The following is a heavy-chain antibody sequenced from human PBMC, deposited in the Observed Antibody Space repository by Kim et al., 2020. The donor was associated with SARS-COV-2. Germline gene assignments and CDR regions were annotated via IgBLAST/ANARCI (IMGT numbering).Heavy chain of an antibody. J-gene: IGHJ4*02. CDR2: IKHDGSEK. CDR3: ARRTQNDY. V-gene: IGHV3-7*01. Sequence: GSLRLSCAASGFTLSGYYMTWVRQAPGKGLEWVASIKHDGSEKYYVDSVKGRFTISRDNAKNSLYLQMNSLRAEDTAVYHCARRTQNDYWGQGTLVTVSS. CDR1: GFTLSGYY.